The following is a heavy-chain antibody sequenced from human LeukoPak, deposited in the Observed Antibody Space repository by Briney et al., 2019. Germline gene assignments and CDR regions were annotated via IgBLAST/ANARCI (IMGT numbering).Heavy chain of an antibody. CDR3: ARGLTYCSSTSCYTGRVWFGP. Sequence: SETLSLTCAVYGGSFSGYYWSWIRQPPGKGLEWIGEINHSGSTNYNPSLKSRVTISVDTSKNQFFLKLSSVTAADTAVYYCARGLTYCSSTSCYTGRVWFGPWGQGTLVTVSS. V-gene: IGHV4-34*01. CDR2: INHSGST. CDR1: GGSFSGYY. D-gene: IGHD2-2*02. J-gene: IGHJ5*02.